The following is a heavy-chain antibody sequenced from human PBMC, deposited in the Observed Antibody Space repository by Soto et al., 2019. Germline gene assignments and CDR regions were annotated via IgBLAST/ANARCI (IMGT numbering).Heavy chain of an antibody. D-gene: IGHD4-17*01. J-gene: IGHJ6*02. CDR1: GGTFSSYA. Sequence: ASVKVSCKASGGTFSSYAISWVRQAPGQGLEWMGGIIPIFGTANYAQKFQGRVTITADESTSTAYMELSSLRSEDTAVYYCARDQYGGYYYYYGMDVWGQGTTVTVSS. CDR2: IIPIFGTA. CDR3: ARDQYGGYYYYYGMDV. V-gene: IGHV1-69*13.